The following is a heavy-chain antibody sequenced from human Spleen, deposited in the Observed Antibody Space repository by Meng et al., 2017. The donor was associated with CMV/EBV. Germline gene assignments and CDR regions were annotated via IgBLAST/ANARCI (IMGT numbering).Heavy chain of an antibody. CDR1: GFTVSSNY. J-gene: IGHJ6*02. CDR2: IYSGGST. D-gene: IGHD5-18*01. V-gene: IGHV3-66*02. CDR3: ARDRGYGPYYYYGMDV. Sequence: GGSLRLSCAASGFTVSSNYMSWVRQAPGKGLEWVSVIYSGGSTYYADSVKGRFTISRDNSKNTLYLQMNSLRAEDTAVYYCARDRGYGPYYYYGMDVWGQGTTVTVSS.